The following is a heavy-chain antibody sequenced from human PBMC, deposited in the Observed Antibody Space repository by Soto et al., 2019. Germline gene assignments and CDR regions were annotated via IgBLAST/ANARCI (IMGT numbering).Heavy chain of an antibody. Sequence: QVPLQESGPGLVKPSQTLSLTCTVSGGSISSGDYYWSWIRQPPGKGLKWIGYIYYSGSTYYNPSLKSRVTISVDTSKNQFALKLSSVTAADTAVYYCARGRKRGWFDPWGQGTLVTVSP. CDR1: GGSISSGDYY. CDR2: IYYSGST. J-gene: IGHJ5*02. CDR3: ARGRKRGWFDP. V-gene: IGHV4-30-4*01.